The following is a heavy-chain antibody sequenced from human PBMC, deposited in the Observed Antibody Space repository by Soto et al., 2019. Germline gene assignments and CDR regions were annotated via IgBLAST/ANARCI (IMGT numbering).Heavy chain of an antibody. CDR3: ASLPYYDFWSGYYTPRPMVGWV. CDR1: GGSISSSSYY. CDR2: IYYSGST. V-gene: IGHV4-39*01. Sequence: SETLSLTCTVSGGSISSSSYYWGWIRQPPGRGLEWIGSIYYSGSTYYNPSLKSRVTISVDTSKNQFSLKLSSVTAADTAVYYCASLPYYDFWSGYYTPRPMVGWVWGKGTTVTVSS. J-gene: IGHJ6*04. D-gene: IGHD3-3*01.